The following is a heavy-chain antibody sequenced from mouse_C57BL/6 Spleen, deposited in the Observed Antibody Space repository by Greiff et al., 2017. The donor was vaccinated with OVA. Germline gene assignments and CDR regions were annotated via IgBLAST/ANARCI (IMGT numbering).Heavy chain of an antibody. J-gene: IGHJ3*01. CDR2: IDPETGGT. CDR1: GYTFTDYE. Sequence: VQLQQSGAELVRPGASVTLSCKASGYTFTDYEMHWVKQTPVHGLEWIGSIDPETGGTAYNQQFKDKAILTADNYYSTAYLDLRSLTSEDSAVYCWTRSWTWFAYWGQGTLVTVSA. CDR3: TRSWTWFAY. V-gene: IGHV1-15*01.